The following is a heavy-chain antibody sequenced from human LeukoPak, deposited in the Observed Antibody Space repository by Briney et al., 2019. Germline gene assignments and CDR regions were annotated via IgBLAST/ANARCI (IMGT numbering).Heavy chain of an antibody. CDR2: ISAYNGNT. V-gene: IGHV1-18*01. J-gene: IGHJ4*02. D-gene: IGHD5-12*01. Sequence: ASVKVSCKASGYTFTNSDISWVRQAPGQGLEWMGWISAYNGNTNYAQKLQGRVTMTTDTSTSTAYMELRSLRSDDTAVYYCARELLSYDSQGYWGQGTLVTVSS. CDR3: ARELLSYDSQGY. CDR1: GYTFTNSD.